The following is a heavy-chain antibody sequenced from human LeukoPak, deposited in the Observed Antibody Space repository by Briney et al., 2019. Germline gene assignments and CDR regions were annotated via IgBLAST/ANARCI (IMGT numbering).Heavy chain of an antibody. Sequence: SETLSLTCAVYGGSFSGYYWSWIRQPPGKGREWIGEINHSGSTNYNPALKRRVTISVDKSTTQLPLKLSSVTAADTAVYYCARRRIAGGYFQHWGQGTLVTVSS. V-gene: IGHV4-34*01. CDR1: GGSFSGYY. CDR2: INHSGST. D-gene: IGHD6-13*01. CDR3: ARRRIAGGYFQH. J-gene: IGHJ1*01.